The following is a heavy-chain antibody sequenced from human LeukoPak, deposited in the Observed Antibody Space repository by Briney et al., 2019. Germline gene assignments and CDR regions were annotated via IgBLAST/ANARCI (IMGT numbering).Heavy chain of an antibody. CDR1: GYAFTSYG. Sequence: ASVKVSCKASGYAFTSYGISWVRQAPGQGLEWMGWTSAYNGNTNYAQKLQGRVTITADKSTSTAYMELSSLRSEDTAVYYCARDSSSWYYYYYYMDVWGKGTTVTVSS. CDR2: TSAYNGNT. CDR3: ARDSSSWYYYYYYMDV. V-gene: IGHV1-18*01. J-gene: IGHJ6*03. D-gene: IGHD6-13*01.